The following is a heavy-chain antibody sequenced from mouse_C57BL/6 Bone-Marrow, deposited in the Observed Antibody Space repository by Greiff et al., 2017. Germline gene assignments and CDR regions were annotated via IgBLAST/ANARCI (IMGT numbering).Heavy chain of an antibody. J-gene: IGHJ2*01. V-gene: IGHV14-2*01. CDR2: IDPEDGET. D-gene: IGHD2-3*01. Sequence: EVQLQQSGAELVKPGASVKLSCTASGFNIKDYYMHWVKQRTEQGLEWIGRIDPEDGETKYAPQFQGKATITADTSSNTAYLQLSSLTSEDTAVYYCAREWLLRFFDYRGQGTTLTVSS. CDR3: AREWLLRFFDY. CDR1: GFNIKDYY.